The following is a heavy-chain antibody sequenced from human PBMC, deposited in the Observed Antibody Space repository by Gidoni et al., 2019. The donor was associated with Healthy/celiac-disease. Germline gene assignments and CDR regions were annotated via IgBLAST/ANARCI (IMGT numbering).Heavy chain of an antibody. Sequence: QVQLVQSGAEVQKPGASVKVSCKVSGYTLTELSMHWVRQAPGKGLEWMGGFDPEDGETIYAQKFQGRVTMTEDTSTDTAYMELSSLRSEDTAVYYCATGAHRGVAIAYYFDYWGQGTLVTVSS. J-gene: IGHJ4*02. CDR2: FDPEDGET. D-gene: IGHD3-10*01. V-gene: IGHV1-24*01. CDR3: ATGAHRGVAIAYYFDY. CDR1: GYTLTELS.